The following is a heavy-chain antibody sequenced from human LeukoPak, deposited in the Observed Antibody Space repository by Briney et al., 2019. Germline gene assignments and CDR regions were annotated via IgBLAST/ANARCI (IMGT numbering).Heavy chain of an antibody. CDR2: IIPRFGTA. CDR1: GYTFTGYY. V-gene: IGHV1-69*13. Sequence: ASVKVSCKASGYTFTGYYMHWVRQAPGQGLEWMGGIIPRFGTANYAQKFQGRVTITADESTSTAYMELSSLRSEDTAVYYCARDRPGRYCSSPSCYTASPFDPWGQGTLVTVSS. CDR3: ARDRPGRYCSSPSCYTASPFDP. J-gene: IGHJ5*02. D-gene: IGHD2-2*02.